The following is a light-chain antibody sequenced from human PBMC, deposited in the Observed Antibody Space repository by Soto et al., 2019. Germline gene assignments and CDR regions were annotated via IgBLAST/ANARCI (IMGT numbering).Light chain of an antibody. CDR3: QQYGSSLFT. V-gene: IGKV3-20*01. CDR2: GAS. J-gene: IGKJ3*01. CDR1: QSVSSSY. Sequence: EIVLTQSPGTLSLSPGERATLSCRASQSVSSSYLAWYQQKPGQAPRLLIYGASSRATGIPDRFSGSGSGTDFALPISRLEPEDFAVTSCQQYGSSLFTFGPGTKVDIK.